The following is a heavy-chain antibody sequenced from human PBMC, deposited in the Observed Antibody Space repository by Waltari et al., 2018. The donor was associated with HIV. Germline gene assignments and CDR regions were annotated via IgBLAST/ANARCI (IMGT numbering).Heavy chain of an antibody. J-gene: IGHJ4*02. CDR1: AASISSHP. Sequence: QVQLQESGPRLVKPSETMSRICSVSAASISSHPWSWIRQSPAKGLEWIGYVHYSGSTSYNPSLKSRVTISLDTSKNQFSLRLNSMTPADTAVYYCATGGWDDAFDYWGQGTLVTVSS. V-gene: IGHV4-59*11. CDR2: VHYSGST. CDR3: ATGGWDDAFDY. D-gene: IGHD1-1*01.